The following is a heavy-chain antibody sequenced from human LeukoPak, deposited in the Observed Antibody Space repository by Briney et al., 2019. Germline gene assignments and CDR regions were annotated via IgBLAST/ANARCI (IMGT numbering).Heavy chain of an antibody. CDR3: AADRGVERLHYYYGMDV. Sequence: ASVKVSCKASGSTFTSSAMQWVRQARGQRLEWIGWIVVGSGNTNYAQKFQERVTITRDMSTSTAYMELSSLRSEDTAVYYCAADRGVERLHYYYGMDVWGQGTTVTVSS. CDR1: GSTFTSSA. D-gene: IGHD1-1*01. J-gene: IGHJ6*02. CDR2: IVVGSGNT. V-gene: IGHV1-58*02.